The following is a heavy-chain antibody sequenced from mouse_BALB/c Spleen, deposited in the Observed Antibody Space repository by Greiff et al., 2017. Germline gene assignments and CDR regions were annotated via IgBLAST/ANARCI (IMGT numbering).Heavy chain of an antibody. CDR1: GFNIKDTY. D-gene: IGHD1-1*01. Sequence: VQLQQSGAELVKPGASVKLSCTASGFNIKDTYMHWVKQRPEQGLEWIGRIDPANGNTKYDPKFQGKATITADTSSNTAYLQLSSLTSEDTAVYYCARYYYGSSYYLDYWGQGTTLTVSS. V-gene: IGHV14-3*02. CDR2: IDPANGNT. J-gene: IGHJ2*01. CDR3: ARYYYGSSYYLDY.